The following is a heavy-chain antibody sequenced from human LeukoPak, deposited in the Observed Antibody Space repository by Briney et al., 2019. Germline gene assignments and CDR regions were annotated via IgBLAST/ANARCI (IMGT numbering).Heavy chain of an antibody. Sequence: GGSLRLSCAASGFTFSSYAMHWVRQAPGKGLEWVAVISYDGSNRYYADSVKGRFTISRDNSKNTLYLQMNSLRAEDTAVYYCARDQVGAPAGYWGQGTLVTVSS. CDR1: GFTFSSYA. CDR2: ISYDGSNR. D-gene: IGHD6-13*01. J-gene: IGHJ4*02. CDR3: ARDQVGAPAGY. V-gene: IGHV3-30*04.